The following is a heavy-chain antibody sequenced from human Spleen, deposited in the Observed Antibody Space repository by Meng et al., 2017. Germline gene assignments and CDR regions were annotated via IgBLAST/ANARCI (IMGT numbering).Heavy chain of an antibody. CDR2: INPNSGGT. J-gene: IGHJ1*01. V-gene: IGHV1-2*02. CDR3: ARDEVVATVSYYYH. Sequence: QVPVERTGAEVKKPGASVKVSCKTSGYTFNGYYMHWVRQAPGQGLEWMGWINPNSGGTSYAQKFQGRVTMTRGTSISVAYMELSRLKSDDTAVYYCARDEVVATVSYYYHWGQGTLVTVSS. D-gene: IGHD5-12*01. CDR1: GYTFNGYY.